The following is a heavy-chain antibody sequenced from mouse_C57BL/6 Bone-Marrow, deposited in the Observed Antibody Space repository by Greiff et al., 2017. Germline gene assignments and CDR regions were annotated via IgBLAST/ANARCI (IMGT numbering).Heavy chain of an antibody. V-gene: IGHV1-66*01. CDR2: IYPGSGNT. Sequence: QVQLQQSGPELVKPGASVKISCKASGYSFTSYYIHWVKQRPGQGLEWIGWIYPGSGNTKYNEKFKGKATLTADTSSSTAYMKLSSLTSEDSAVYYCARDGNHWYFDVWGTGTTVTVSS. CDR3: ARDGNHWYFDV. J-gene: IGHJ1*03. D-gene: IGHD2-1*01. CDR1: GYSFTSYY.